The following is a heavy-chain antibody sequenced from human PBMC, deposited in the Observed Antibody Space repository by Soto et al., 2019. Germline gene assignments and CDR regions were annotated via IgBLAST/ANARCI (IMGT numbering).Heavy chain of an antibody. D-gene: IGHD3-10*01. CDR3: AKDWVVRGVIITGCDY. CDR2: ISWNSGSI. J-gene: IGHJ4*02. CDR1: GFTFDDYA. Sequence: EVQLVESGGGLVQPGRSLRLSCAASGFTFDDYAMHWVRQAPGKGLEWVSGISWNSGSIGYADSVKGRFTSSRDNAKNSLYLQMNSLRAEDTALYYCAKDWVVRGVIITGCDYWGQGTLVTVSS. V-gene: IGHV3-9*01.